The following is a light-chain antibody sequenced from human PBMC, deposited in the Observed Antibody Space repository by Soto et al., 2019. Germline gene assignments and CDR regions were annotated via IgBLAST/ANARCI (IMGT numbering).Light chain of an antibody. CDR2: AAS. CDR3: QQRHMWPIT. CDR1: QSISNH. J-gene: IGKJ5*01. Sequence: DIQMTQSPSSLSASVGDRVIITCRASQSISNHLNWYQQKPGKAPKLLIFAASSLQSGVPSRFSGGGSGTDFTLTISSLEPEDSAVYYCQQRHMWPITFGQGTRLEIK. V-gene: IGKV1-39*01.